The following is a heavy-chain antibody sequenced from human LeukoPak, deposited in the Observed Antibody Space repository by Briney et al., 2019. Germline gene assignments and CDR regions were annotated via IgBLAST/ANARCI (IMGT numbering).Heavy chain of an antibody. J-gene: IGHJ3*02. D-gene: IGHD3-9*01. CDR3: GRGGGGSPYDILTGYSVDAFDI. Sequence: PSETLSLTCTVSGGSISSHYWSWIRQPPGKGLEWIGYIYYSGSTNYNPSLKSRVTISVDTSKNQFSLKLSSVTPADTAVYYCGRGGGGSPYDILTGYSVDAFDIWGQGTMVTVSS. CDR1: GGSISSHY. CDR2: IYYSGST. V-gene: IGHV4-59*11.